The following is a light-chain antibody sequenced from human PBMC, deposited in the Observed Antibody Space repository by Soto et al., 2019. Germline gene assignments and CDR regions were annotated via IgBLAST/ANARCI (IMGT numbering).Light chain of an antibody. CDR1: QGISTY. CDR3: LQDYTYPLT. CDR2: AAP. J-gene: IGKJ1*01. Sequence: IQMTQSPSSLSASVGDRVTITCRASQGISTYLNWYQQKPGKAPKLLIYAAPSLQSGVPSRFSGSGSGTDFTLTISSLQPDDFATYYCLQDYTYPLTFGQGTKVDNK. V-gene: IGKV1-6*01.